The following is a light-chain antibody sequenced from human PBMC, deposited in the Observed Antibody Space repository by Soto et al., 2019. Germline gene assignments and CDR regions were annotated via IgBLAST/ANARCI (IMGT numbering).Light chain of an antibody. CDR1: SGRIATNY. V-gene: IGLV6-57*02. Sequence: NFMLTQPHSVSASPGKTVTISCTGSSGRIATNYVQWYQQRPGSAPTTVIYEDDQRPSGVPDRFSGSINSSSNSATLTISGLRTDDEADYYCQSYDSTNSVVFGGGTKLTVL. J-gene: IGLJ2*01. CDR3: QSYDSTNSVV. CDR2: EDD.